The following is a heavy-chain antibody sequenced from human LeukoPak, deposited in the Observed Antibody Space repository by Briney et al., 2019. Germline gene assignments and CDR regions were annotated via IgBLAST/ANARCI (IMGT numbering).Heavy chain of an antibody. D-gene: IGHD2-2*02. Sequence: GGSLRLSCAASGFTFSSYSMNWVRQAPGKGLEWVSSISSSSSYIYYADSVKGRFTISRDNAKNSLYLQMNSLRAEDTAVYYCANEKRVGDIVVVPAAILRPDAFDIWGQGTMVTVSS. J-gene: IGHJ3*02. V-gene: IGHV3-21*01. CDR3: ANEKRVGDIVVVPAAILRPDAFDI. CDR1: GFTFSSYS. CDR2: ISSSSSYI.